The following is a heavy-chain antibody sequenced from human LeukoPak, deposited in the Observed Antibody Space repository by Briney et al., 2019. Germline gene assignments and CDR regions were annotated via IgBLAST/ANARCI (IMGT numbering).Heavy chain of an antibody. Sequence: SETLSLTCTVSGGSIASADYYWTWIRQQPGKGLEWIGYIYYSGSAYYSPSLKSRVIMSVDTSKNQFSLNLSSVTAADTAVYYCARLLDHDRSSGPTYYFDYWGQGTLVTVSS. CDR1: GGSIASADYY. J-gene: IGHJ4*02. V-gene: IGHV4-31*03. D-gene: IGHD6-19*01. CDR3: ARLLDHDRSSGPTYYFDY. CDR2: IYYSGSA.